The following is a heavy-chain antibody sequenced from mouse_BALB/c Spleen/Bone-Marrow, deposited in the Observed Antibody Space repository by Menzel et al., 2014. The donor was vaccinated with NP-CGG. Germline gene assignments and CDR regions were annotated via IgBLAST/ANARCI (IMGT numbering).Heavy chain of an antibody. J-gene: IGHJ3*01. V-gene: IGHV1S81*02. CDR3: ARYDGPALFAS. D-gene: IGHD2-3*01. Sequence: VQLQQSGAELVKPGASVKLSCKASGYTFTSYWIHWVKLRPGQGLEWIGEINPSNGRTNYNEKFKNKATLTVDKSSSTPYSQPSSLTSEDSAFYSCARYDGPALFASWGQGTLVTVSA. CDR1: GYTFTSYW. CDR2: INPSNGRT.